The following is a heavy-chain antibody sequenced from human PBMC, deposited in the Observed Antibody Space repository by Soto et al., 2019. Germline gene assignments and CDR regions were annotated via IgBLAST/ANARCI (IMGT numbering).Heavy chain of an antibody. CDR2: VYYSGTT. Sequence: QVQLQESGPGLVKPSEALSLTCTVSGGSIRSYCWTWIRQPPGKGLAWVGYVYYSGTTYYNPSLQSRVNKSVDTSKNQFSLKVKSVTAAERAIYYWARAGSTWRYFFDYWGQGSLVTVSS. D-gene: IGHD6-13*01. V-gene: IGHV4-59*01. CDR1: GGSIRSYC. CDR3: ARAGSTWRYFFDY. J-gene: IGHJ4*02.